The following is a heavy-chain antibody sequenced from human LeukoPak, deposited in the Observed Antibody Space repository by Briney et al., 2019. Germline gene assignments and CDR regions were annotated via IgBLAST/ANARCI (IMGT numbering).Heavy chain of an antibody. Sequence: GGSLRLSCAASGFAFSNFAMHWVRQAPGKGLEWVAVVSYEGTIKYYTDSAKGRFTISRDNSDNIISLQMNNLTTEDTAAYYCAREKFDSWGQGTLVTVSP. CDR2: VSYEGTIK. V-gene: IGHV3-30*14. CDR3: AREKFDS. CDR1: GFAFSNFA. J-gene: IGHJ5*01.